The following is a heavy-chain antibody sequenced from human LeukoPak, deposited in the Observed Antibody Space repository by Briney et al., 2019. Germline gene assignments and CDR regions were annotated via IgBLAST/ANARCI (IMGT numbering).Heavy chain of an antibody. J-gene: IGHJ4*02. CDR1: GGSISSYY. CDR3: ARTPGYCSSTSCPQKDY. CDR2: IYYSGST. D-gene: IGHD2-2*01. Sequence: SETLSLTCTVSGGSISSYYWSWIRQPPGKGLEWIGYIYYSGSTNYNPSLKSRVTISVDTSKNQFSLKLSSVTAADTAVYYCARTPGYCSSTSCPQKDYWGQGTLVTVSS. V-gene: IGHV4-59*08.